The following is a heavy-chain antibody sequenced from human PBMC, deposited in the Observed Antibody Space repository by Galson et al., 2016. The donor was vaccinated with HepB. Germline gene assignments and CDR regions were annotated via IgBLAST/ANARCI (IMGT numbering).Heavy chain of an antibody. J-gene: IGHJ5*02. CDR3: VRVVNGGYDT. Sequence: SLRLSCAASGFIFSAYAMHWVRQAPGTGLECVSATSGNAEITHYVDSVKGRFTPSKDFSKLTLYLQMSSVRVEDTAVYYCVRVVNGGYDTWGQGTLVTVSS. CDR1: GFIFSAYA. CDR2: TSGNAEIT. D-gene: IGHD7-27*01. V-gene: IGHV3-64D*06.